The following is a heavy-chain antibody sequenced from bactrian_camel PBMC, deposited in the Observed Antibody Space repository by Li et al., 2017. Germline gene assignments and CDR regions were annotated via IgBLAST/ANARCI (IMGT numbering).Heavy chain of an antibody. Sequence: HVQLVESGGGSVRTGGSLRLSCDVSGYTWSTYCMGWFRQVPGKEREALASIDNVGRTSVADSVKGRFTISRDGAKGPLYLQVDSLKPEDTGVYYCAADSGSAVPGPLLYVQVPNFGNWGRGTQVTVS. CDR2: IDNVGRT. CDR3: AADSGSAVPGPLLYVQVPNFGN. J-gene: IGHJ6*01. CDR1: GYTWSTYC. V-gene: IGHV3S53*01. D-gene: IGHD6*01.